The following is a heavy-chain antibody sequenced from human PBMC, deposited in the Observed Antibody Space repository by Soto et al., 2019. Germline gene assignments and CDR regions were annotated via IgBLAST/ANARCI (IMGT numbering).Heavy chain of an antibody. CDR2: IYYSGST. Sequence: SETLSLTCTVSGGSISSYYWSWIRQPPGKGLEWIGYIYYSGSTNYNPSLKSRVTISVDTSKNQFSLKLSSVTAADTAVYYCARSTGVYDSSGYYFYYYMDVWGKGTTVTVSS. V-gene: IGHV4-59*01. CDR1: GGSISSYY. CDR3: ARSTGVYDSSGYYFYYYMDV. D-gene: IGHD3-22*01. J-gene: IGHJ6*03.